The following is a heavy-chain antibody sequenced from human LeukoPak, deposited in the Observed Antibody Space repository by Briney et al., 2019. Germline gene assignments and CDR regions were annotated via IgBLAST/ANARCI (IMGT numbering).Heavy chain of an antibody. CDR1: GFTVCGNP. D-gene: IGHD3-10*01. J-gene: IGHJ5*02. CDR3: TRYAGAA. Sequence: GGSLRLSCAASGFTVCGNPMTWVRQAPGKGLEWVSVIYSDGQTYYADSVKGRFSISRDDSKNTLYLQMNNLKVEDTAVYYCTRYAGAAWGQGSLVTVSS. V-gene: IGHV3-66*01. CDR2: IYSDGQT.